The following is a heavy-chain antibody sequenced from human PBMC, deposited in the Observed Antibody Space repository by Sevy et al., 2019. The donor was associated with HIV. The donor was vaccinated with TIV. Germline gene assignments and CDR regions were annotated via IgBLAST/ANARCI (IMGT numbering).Heavy chain of an antibody. CDR2: IKSETDGGAA. Sequence: GGSLRLSCAASGITFSSAWMSWVRLVPGKGLEWLGRIKSETDGGAADYAAAVKGRFTMSRDDSKETLYLQLNSLKTEDTAVYYCTTDLGFYSSKWGQGTLVTVSS. V-gene: IGHV3-15*01. CDR1: GITFSSAW. CDR3: TTDLGFYSSK. J-gene: IGHJ4*02. D-gene: IGHD4-4*01.